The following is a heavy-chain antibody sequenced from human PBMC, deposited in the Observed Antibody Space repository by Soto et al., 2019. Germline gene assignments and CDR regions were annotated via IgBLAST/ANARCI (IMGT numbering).Heavy chain of an antibody. Sequence: PGGSLRLSCAASGFTFSSYAMNWVRQAPGKGLEWVSTISGSGDGTYYADSVKGRFTISRDNSKNTLSLQMNSLRADDTAVYYCSKGDILVRGIDPWGQGTLVTVS. D-gene: IGHD2-15*01. CDR3: SKGDILVRGIDP. V-gene: IGHV3-23*01. CDR2: ISGSGDGT. J-gene: IGHJ5*02. CDR1: GFTFSSYA.